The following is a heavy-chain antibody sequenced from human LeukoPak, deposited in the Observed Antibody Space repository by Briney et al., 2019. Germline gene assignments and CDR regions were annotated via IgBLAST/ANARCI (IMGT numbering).Heavy chain of an antibody. CDR2: INPSGGST. CDR1: GYTFTSYY. CDR3: ARDLRITMIEDY. Sequence: GASVKVSCKASGYTFTSYYMHWVRQAPGQGLEWMGIINPSGGSTSYAQKFQGRVTMTRDTSISTAYMELSRLRSDDTAVYYCARDLRITMIEDYWGQGTLVTVSS. D-gene: IGHD3-22*01. V-gene: IGHV1-46*01. J-gene: IGHJ4*02.